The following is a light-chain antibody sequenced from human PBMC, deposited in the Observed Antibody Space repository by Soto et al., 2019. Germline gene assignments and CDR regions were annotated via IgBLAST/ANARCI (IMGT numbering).Light chain of an antibody. CDR1: SSNIGAGYD. V-gene: IGLV1-40*01. J-gene: IGLJ3*02. CDR3: CSHSSSITWM. Sequence: QSVLTQPPSVSGAPGQRVTISCTGSSSNIGAGYDVHWYQQLPGTAPKLLIYGNSNRPSGVPDRFSGSKSGTSASLAITGLQAEDEADYYCCSHSSSITWMFGGGTKVTVL. CDR2: GNS.